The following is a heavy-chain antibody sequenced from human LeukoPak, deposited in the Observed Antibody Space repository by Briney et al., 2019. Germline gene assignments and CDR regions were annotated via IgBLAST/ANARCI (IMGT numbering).Heavy chain of an antibody. CDR2: INHSGST. J-gene: IGHJ5*02. D-gene: IGHD3-3*01. V-gene: IGHV4-34*01. CDR1: GGSFSGYY. CDR3: ARGPITIFGVVPFDP. Sequence: SETLSLTCAVYGGSFSGYYWSWIRQPPGKGLEWIGEINHSGSTNYNPSLKSRVTISVDTSKNQFSLKLSSVTAADTAVYYCARGPITIFGVVPFDPWGQGTLVTVSS.